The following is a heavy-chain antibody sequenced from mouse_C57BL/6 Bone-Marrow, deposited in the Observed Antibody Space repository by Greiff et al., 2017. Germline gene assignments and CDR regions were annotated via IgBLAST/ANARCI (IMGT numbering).Heavy chain of an antibody. Sequence: QVQLKQSGAELMKPGASVKLSCKATGYTFTGYWIEWVKQRPGHGLEWIGVILPGSGSTNYNEKFTGKATFTADTSSNTAYMQLSSLTTEYSGIYYCDRERVYYDYDGSLDLAMDYWGQGTSVTVSS. J-gene: IGHJ4*01. V-gene: IGHV1-9*01. D-gene: IGHD2-4*01. CDR1: GYTFTGYW. CDR3: DRERVYYDYDGSLDLAMDY. CDR2: ILPGSGST.